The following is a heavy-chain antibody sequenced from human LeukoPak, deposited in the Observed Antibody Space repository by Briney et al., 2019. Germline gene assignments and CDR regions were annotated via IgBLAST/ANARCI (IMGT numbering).Heavy chain of an antibody. J-gene: IGHJ4*02. CDR3: ARSRPHHSYDSSGDLFDY. CDR2: IYHSGST. Sequence: SETLSLTCTVSGRSLSSGGDYWSWIRQPPGKGLEWIGYIYHSGSTYYNTSLKSRVTISVDRSKNQFSLKLSSVTAADTAVDYCARSRPHHSYDSSGDLFDYWGQGTLVTVSS. V-gene: IGHV4-30-2*01. CDR1: GRSLSSGGDY. D-gene: IGHD3-22*01.